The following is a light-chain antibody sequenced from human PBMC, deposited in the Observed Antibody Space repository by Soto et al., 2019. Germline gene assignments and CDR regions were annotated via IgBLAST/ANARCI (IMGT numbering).Light chain of an antibody. CDR1: QSVDSK. V-gene: IGKV3-15*01. J-gene: IGKJ1*01. CDR3: QHYSTWLWT. Sequence: EIVMTQSPATLSVSPGERANLSCRASQSVDSKLAWYQQKPGQGPRLLIYGASSRATGIPARFSGSGSGTEFTLTSSSLQSEDFAVYYCQHYSTWLWTFGQGTKVEIK. CDR2: GAS.